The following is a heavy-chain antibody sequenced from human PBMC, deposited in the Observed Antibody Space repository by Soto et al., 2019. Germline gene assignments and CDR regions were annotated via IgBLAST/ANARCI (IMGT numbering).Heavy chain of an antibody. J-gene: IGHJ4*02. V-gene: IGHV4-31*01. Sequence: QVQLQESGPGLVKPSQTLSLTCTVSGGSISSGGYYWSWIRQHPGKGLEWIGYIYYSGSTYYNPCLKSQVTISVDTSKNQFSLKLSSVAAADTAVYYCARTTSIVVVPAAIDYWGQGTLVTVSS. D-gene: IGHD2-2*01. CDR2: IYYSGST. CDR3: ARTTSIVVVPAAIDY. CDR1: GGSISSGGYY.